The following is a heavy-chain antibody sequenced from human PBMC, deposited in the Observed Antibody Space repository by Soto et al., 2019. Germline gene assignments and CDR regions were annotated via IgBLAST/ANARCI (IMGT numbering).Heavy chain of an antibody. CDR3: AKETYYYGSGSYYVYYYYGMDV. CDR2: ISGSGGST. V-gene: IGHV3-23*01. J-gene: IGHJ6*02. Sequence: PGGSLRLSCAASGFTFSSYAMSWVRQAPGKGLEWVSAISGSGGSTYYADSVKGRFTISRDNSKNTLYLQMNSLRAEDTAVYYCAKETYYYGSGSYYVYYYYGMDVWGQGTTVTVSS. D-gene: IGHD3-10*01. CDR1: GFTFSSYA.